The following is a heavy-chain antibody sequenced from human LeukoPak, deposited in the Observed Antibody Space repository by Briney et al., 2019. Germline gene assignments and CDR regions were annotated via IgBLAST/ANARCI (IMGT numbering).Heavy chain of an antibody. J-gene: IGHJ5*02. V-gene: IGHV4-30-4*08. CDR1: GGSISSGDYY. CDR2: IYYSGST. CDR3: ANTSSGRKKNWFDP. D-gene: IGHD6-19*01. Sequence: SQTLSLTCTVSGGSISSGDYYWSWIRQPPGKGLEWIGYIYYSGSTYYNPSLKSRVTISVDTSKNQFSLKLSSVTAADTAVYYCANTSSGRKKNWFDPWGQGTLVTVSS.